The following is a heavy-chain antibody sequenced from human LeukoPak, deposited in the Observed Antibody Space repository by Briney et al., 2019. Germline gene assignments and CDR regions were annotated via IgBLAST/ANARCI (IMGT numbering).Heavy chain of an antibody. V-gene: IGHV3-9*01. Sequence: PGRSLRLPCAASGFTFDDYAMHWVRQAPGKGLEWVSGISWNSGSIGYADSVKGRFTISRDTAKNSLYLQMNSLRAEDTALYYCAKDGEKYSYGLFDYWGQGTLVTVSS. CDR2: ISWNSGSI. CDR1: GFTFDDYA. D-gene: IGHD5-18*01. CDR3: AKDGEKYSYGLFDY. J-gene: IGHJ4*02.